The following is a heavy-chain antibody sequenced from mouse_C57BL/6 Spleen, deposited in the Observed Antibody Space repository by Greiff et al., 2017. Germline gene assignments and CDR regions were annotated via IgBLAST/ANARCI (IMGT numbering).Heavy chain of an antibody. Sequence: QVQLQQSGAELVRPGTSVKVSCKASGSAFTNYLIEWVKQRPGQGLEWIGVVNPGSGGTNCNEKVKGKATLTADKSSSTAYMQLSRLTSEDSAVYFCARTGARGYYYAMDCKGQGASVADSS. CDR3: ARTGARGYYYAMDC. J-gene: IGHJ4*01. CDR2: VNPGSGGT. D-gene: IGHD4-1*01. CDR1: GSAFTNYL. V-gene: IGHV1-54*01.